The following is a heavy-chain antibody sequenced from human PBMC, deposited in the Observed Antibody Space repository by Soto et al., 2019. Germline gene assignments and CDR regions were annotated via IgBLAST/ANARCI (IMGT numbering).Heavy chain of an antibody. D-gene: IGHD6-13*01. V-gene: IGHV4-39*01. CDR2: IYYSGST. CDR1: GGSISSSSYY. CDR3: ARHENAGRDSSSWYGPAFSDY. J-gene: IGHJ4*02. Sequence: SETLSLTCTVSGGSISSSSYYWGWIRQPPGKGLEWIGSIYYSGSTYYNPSLKSRVTISVDTSKNQFSLKLSSVTAADTAVYYCARHENAGRDSSSWYGPAFSDYWGQGTLVTVSS.